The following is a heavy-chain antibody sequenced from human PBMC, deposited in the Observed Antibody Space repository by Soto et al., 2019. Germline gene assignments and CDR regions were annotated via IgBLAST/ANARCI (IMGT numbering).Heavy chain of an antibody. J-gene: IGHJ4*02. CDR2: IYSGGYT. V-gene: IGHV3-53*01. Sequence: EVQLVESGGGLIQPGGSLRLSCAVSGFTVSNNYMSWVRQAPGKGLEGVSVIYSGGYTAYGDSVKGRFTISRDNSKNTLLLKINTRGPDAPAFFYCATHPGGGGYWGQGTLVTVSS. CDR1: GFTVSNNY. D-gene: IGHD3-10*01. CDR3: ATHPGGGGY.